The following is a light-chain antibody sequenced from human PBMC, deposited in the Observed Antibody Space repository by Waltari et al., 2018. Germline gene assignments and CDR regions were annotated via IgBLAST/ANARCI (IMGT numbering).Light chain of an antibody. CDR1: SSDVGGYNH. CDR3: SSYTSSSTLV. CDR2: DGS. J-gene: IGLJ2*01. V-gene: IGLV2-14*01. Sequence: QSALTQPASVSGSPGQSITISRTGTSSDVGGYNHVSWYQQHPGKAPKLLIYDGSSRPSGVSNRFAGSESGNTASITISGLQAEDEAHYYCSSYTSSSTLVFGGGTKLTVL.